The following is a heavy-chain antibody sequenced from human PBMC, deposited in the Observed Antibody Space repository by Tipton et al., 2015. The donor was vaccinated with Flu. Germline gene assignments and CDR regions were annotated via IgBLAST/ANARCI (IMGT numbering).Heavy chain of an antibody. J-gene: IGHJ4*02. CDR2: IWYDGSNK. Sequence: SGFIFSTYGMHWVRQAPGKGLEWVAVIWYDGSNKYYADSVKGRFTISRDNSKNTVYLQMNSLRSEDTAVYYCTRGFIRLCDYWGQGTLVTVSS. V-gene: IGHV3-33*01. CDR1: GFIFSTYG. CDR3: TRGFIRLCDY. D-gene: IGHD3-16*01.